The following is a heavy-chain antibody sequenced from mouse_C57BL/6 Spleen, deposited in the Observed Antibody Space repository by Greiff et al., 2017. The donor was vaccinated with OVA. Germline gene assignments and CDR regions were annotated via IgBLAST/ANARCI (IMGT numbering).Heavy chain of an antibody. CDR3: ARVVYWYFDV. CDR2: INPNNGGT. Sequence: EVQLVESGPELVKPGASVKIPCKASGYTFTDYNMDWVKQSHGKSLEWIGDINPNNGGTIYNQKFKGKATLTVDKSSSTAYMELRSLTSEDTAVYYCARVVYWYFDVWGTGTTVTVSS. CDR1: GYTFTDYN. V-gene: IGHV1-18*01. J-gene: IGHJ1*03.